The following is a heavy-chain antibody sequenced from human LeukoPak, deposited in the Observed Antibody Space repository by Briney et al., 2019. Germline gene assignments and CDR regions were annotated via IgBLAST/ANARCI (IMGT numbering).Heavy chain of an antibody. V-gene: IGHV3-30*18. J-gene: IGHJ6*02. CDR2: ISYDGSNK. CDR1: GFTFSSYG. CDR3: AKEAETYYYYGMDV. Sequence: GGSLRLSCAASGFTFSSYGMHWARQAPGKGLEWVAVISYDGSNKYYADSVKGRFTISRDNSKNTLYLQMNSLRAEDTAVYYCAKEAETYYYYGMDVWGQGTTVTVSS.